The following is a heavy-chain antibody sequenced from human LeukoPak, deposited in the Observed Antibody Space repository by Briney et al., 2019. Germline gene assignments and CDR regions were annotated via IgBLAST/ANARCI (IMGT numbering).Heavy chain of an antibody. J-gene: IGHJ5*01. CDR3: AKAPREYCSSTSCPNWFDS. D-gene: IGHD2-2*01. Sequence: GGSLRLSCAASGFTFSSYAMSWVRQAPGKGLQWVSALSGSGGSTYYADPVKGRFTISGDNSKNTLYLQMSSLRAEDTAVYFCAKAPREYCSSTSCPNWFDSWGQGTLVTVSS. CDR1: GFTFSSYA. V-gene: IGHV3-23*01. CDR2: LSGSGGST.